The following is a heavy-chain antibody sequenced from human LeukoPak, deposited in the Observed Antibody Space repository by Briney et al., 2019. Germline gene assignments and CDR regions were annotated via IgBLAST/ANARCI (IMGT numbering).Heavy chain of an antibody. CDR2: ISYDGSNE. J-gene: IGHJ4*02. D-gene: IGHD1-26*01. CDR3: TRGRGSYSLDY. Sequence: HPGGSLRLSCAASGFTLSSYAMHWLRQSPGKGLEWGAIISYDGSNEHYAHSVKGRFTIYRDNSKNTLYLQMKSLRAEDTAIYYCTRGRGSYSLDYWGRGTLVTVSS. CDR1: GFTLSSYA. V-gene: IGHV3-30*01.